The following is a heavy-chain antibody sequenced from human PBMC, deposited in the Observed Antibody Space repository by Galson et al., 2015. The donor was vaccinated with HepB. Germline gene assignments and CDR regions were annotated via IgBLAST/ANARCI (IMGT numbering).Heavy chain of an antibody. CDR3: ARDTLHDEWFGEFHPDY. Sequence: SVKVSCKASGGTFSSYAISWVRQAPGQGLEWMGRINPNSGGTNYAQKFQGRVTMTRDTSISTAYMELSRLRSDDTAVYYCARDTLHDEWFGEFHPDYWGQGTLVTVST. J-gene: IGHJ4*02. D-gene: IGHD3-10*01. CDR2: INPNSGGT. CDR1: GGTFSSYA. V-gene: IGHV1-2*06.